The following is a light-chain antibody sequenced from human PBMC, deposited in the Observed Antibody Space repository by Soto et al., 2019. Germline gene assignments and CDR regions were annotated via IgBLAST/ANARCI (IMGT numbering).Light chain of an antibody. Sequence: QSALTQPASVSGSPGQSITISCSGTSSDVGGYNYVSWYQQHPGKAPKPLISEVSNRPSGVSNRFSGSKSGNTASLTISGLQDEDEAEYYCSSYTPSRTVVFGGGTKLTVL. CDR2: EVS. CDR1: SSDVGGYNY. J-gene: IGLJ2*01. V-gene: IGLV2-14*01. CDR3: SSYTPSRTVV.